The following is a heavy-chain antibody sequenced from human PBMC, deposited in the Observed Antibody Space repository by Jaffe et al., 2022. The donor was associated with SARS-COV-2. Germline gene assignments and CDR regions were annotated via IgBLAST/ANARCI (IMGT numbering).Heavy chain of an antibody. CDR1: GFTFSSYW. CDR2: IKQDGSEK. Sequence: EVQLVESGGGLVQPGGSLRLSCAASGFTFSSYWMSWVRQAPGKGLEWVANIKQDGSEKYYVDSVKGRFTISRDNAKNSLYLQMNSLRAEDTAVYYCARDPYSSGWYSQNDYWGQGTLVTVSS. D-gene: IGHD6-19*01. CDR3: ARDPYSSGWYSQNDY. V-gene: IGHV3-7*01. J-gene: IGHJ4*02.